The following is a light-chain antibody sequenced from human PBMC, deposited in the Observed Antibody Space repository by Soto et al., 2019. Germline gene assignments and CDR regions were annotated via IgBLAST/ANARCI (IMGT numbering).Light chain of an antibody. CDR3: QQYGSSPPKT. V-gene: IGKV3-20*01. J-gene: IGKJ1*01. CDR1: QSVSSY. Sequence: EIVMTQSPATLSVSPGERATLSCRASQSVSSYLAWYQQKPGQAPRLLLYGASTRATGIPDRFSGSGSGTEFTLTISRLEPEDLAVYYCQQYGSSPPKTFGQGTKVDIK. CDR2: GAS.